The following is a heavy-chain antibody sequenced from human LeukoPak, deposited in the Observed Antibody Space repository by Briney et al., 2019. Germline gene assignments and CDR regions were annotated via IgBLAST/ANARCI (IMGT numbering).Heavy chain of an antibody. J-gene: IGHJ4*02. D-gene: IGHD2-2*01. V-gene: IGHV3-21*01. CDR1: GFTSSSYS. Sequence: PGGSLRLSCAASGFTSSSYSMNWVRQAPGKGLEWVSSISSSSSYIYYADSVKGRFTISRDNAKNSLYLQMNSLRAEDTAVYYCARSDIVVVPADYWGQGTLVTVSS. CDR2: ISSSSSYI. CDR3: ARSDIVVVPADY.